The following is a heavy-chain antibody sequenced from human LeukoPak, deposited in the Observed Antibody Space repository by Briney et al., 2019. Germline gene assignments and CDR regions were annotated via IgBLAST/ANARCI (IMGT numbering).Heavy chain of an antibody. CDR3: ARAGTTISQYYFDY. D-gene: IGHD1-7*01. Sequence: GASVKVSCKASGGTFSSCAISWVRQAPGQGLEWMGRIIPILGIANYAQKFQGRVTITTDESTSTAYMELSSLRSEDTAVYYCARAGTTISQYYFDYWGQGTLVTVSS. J-gene: IGHJ4*02. CDR2: IIPILGIA. CDR1: GGTFSSCA. V-gene: IGHV1-69*04.